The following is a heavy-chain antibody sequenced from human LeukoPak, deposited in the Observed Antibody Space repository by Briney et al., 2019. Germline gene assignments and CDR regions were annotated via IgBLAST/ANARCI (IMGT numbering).Heavy chain of an antibody. Sequence: PSGTLSLTCAVSGGSISSSNWWSWVRQPPGKGLEWIGEIYHSGSTNYNPSLKSRVTISVDTSKNQFSLKLSSVTAADTAVYYCARDLVSFIAPTEDYWGQGTLVTVSS. CDR1: GGSISSSNW. CDR2: IYHSGST. V-gene: IGHV4-4*02. CDR3: ARDLVSFIAPTEDY. D-gene: IGHD3-16*02. J-gene: IGHJ4*02.